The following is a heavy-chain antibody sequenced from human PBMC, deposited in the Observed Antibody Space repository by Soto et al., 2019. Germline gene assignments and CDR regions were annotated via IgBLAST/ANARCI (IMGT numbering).Heavy chain of an antibody. Sequence: GGSLRLSCAASGFTFSSYAMSWVRQAPGKGLEWVSAISGSGGSTYYADSVKGRFTISRDNSKNTLYLQMNSLRAEDTAVYYCAKGHRITIFGVVIQAVGDYFDYWGQGTLVTVSS. V-gene: IGHV3-23*01. CDR2: ISGSGGST. CDR3: AKGHRITIFGVVIQAVGDYFDY. J-gene: IGHJ4*02. CDR1: GFTFSSYA. D-gene: IGHD3-3*01.